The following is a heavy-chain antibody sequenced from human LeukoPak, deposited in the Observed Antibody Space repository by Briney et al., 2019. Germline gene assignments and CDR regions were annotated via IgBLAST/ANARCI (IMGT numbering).Heavy chain of an antibody. CDR3: ARKNYYDIDY. J-gene: IGHJ4*02. V-gene: IGHV4-59*01. Sequence: SETLSLTCTVSGGSISSYYWSWTRQPPGKGLEWIGYIYYSGSTNYNPSLKSRVTISVDTSKNQFSLKLSSVTAADTAVYYCARKNYYDIDYWGQGTLVTVSS. CDR1: GGSISSYY. D-gene: IGHD3-22*01. CDR2: IYYSGST.